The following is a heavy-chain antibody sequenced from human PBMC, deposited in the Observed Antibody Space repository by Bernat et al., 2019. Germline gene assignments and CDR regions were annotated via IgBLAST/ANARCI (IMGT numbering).Heavy chain of an antibody. V-gene: IGHV4-39*01. CDR3: ASDGYTSRWYLY. CDR1: GGSITSSTSY. D-gene: IGHD6-13*01. Sequence: QLQLQESDPGLVKPSETLSLTCSVSGGSITSSTSYWAWIRQPPGKGLEWIGTISYSGSTFYNPSLKSRVTISLDTSKNQFSLKVTSVTAADTAFYYCASDGYTSRWYLYGGKGTLVTVSS. CDR2: ISYSGST. J-gene: IGHJ4*02.